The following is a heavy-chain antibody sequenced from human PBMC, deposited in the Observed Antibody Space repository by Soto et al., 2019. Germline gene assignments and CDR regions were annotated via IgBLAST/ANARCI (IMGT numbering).Heavy chain of an antibody. V-gene: IGHV6-1*01. Sequence: SQTLSLTCAISGDSVSSNIAAWNWIRQSPSRGLEWLGRTYYRSKWYNDYAVSAKSRITINPDTSKNQFSLQLNSVTPEDTAVYYCARDEYSSSSEDYYYYYGMDVWGQRTTVTVSS. CDR3: ARDEYSSSSEDYYYYYGMDV. CDR2: TYYRSKWYN. CDR1: GDSVSSNIAA. D-gene: IGHD6-6*01. J-gene: IGHJ6*02.